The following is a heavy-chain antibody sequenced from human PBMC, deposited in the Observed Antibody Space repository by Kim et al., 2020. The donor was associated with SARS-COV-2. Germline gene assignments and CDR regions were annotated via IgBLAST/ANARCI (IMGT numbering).Heavy chain of an antibody. J-gene: IGHJ4*02. CDR1: GGSLSGYF. D-gene: IGHD2-8*01. CDR2: INHLGAI. CDR3: TRNLMY. V-gene: IGHV4-34*01. Sequence: SETLSLTCSVYGGSLSGYFWTWIRQAPGKGLEWIGEINHLGAIFYNPALKSRVTISGDTSKNQVSLKLSPVTAADTAGYFCTRNLMYWGQGTLVTVSS.